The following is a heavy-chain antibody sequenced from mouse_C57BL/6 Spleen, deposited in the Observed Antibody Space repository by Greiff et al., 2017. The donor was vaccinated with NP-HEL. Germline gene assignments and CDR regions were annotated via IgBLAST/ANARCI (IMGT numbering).Heavy chain of an antibody. CDR3: ARGIYYDDGVAY. D-gene: IGHD2-4*01. J-gene: IGHJ3*01. CDR1: GYAFSSYW. V-gene: IGHV1-80*01. Sequence: VQLQQSGAELVKPGASVKISCKASGYAFSSYWMNWVKQRPGQGLEWIGQIYPGDGDTNNNGKFKGKATLTADESSSTAYMQLSSLTSEDSAVFFCARGIYYDDGVAYWGQGTLVTVSA. CDR2: IYPGDGDT.